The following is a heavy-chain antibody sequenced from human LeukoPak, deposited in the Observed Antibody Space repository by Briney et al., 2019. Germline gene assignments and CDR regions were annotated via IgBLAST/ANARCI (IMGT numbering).Heavy chain of an antibody. CDR1: GGSISSYY. CDR2: IYYSGST. CDR3: ARGGYYFDY. Sequence: KPSETLSLTRTVSGGSISSYYWSWIRQPPGKGLEWIGYIYYSGSTNYNPSLKSRVTISVDTSKNQFSLKLSSVTAADTAVYYCARGGYYFDYWGQGTLVTVSS. V-gene: IGHV4-59*01. D-gene: IGHD3-16*01. J-gene: IGHJ4*02.